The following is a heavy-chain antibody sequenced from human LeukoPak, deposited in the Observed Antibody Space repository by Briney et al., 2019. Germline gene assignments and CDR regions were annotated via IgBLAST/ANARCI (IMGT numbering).Heavy chain of an antibody. CDR3: ARDYGDYAYAFDI. CDR2: IYYSGST. Sequence: PSETLSLTCTVSGGSISSYYWSWIRQPPGKRLEWIGYIYYSGSTNYNPSLKSRVTISVDTSKNQFSLKLSSVTAADTAVYYCARDYGDYAYAFDIWGQGTMVTVSS. D-gene: IGHD4-17*01. J-gene: IGHJ3*02. V-gene: IGHV4-59*01. CDR1: GGSISSYY.